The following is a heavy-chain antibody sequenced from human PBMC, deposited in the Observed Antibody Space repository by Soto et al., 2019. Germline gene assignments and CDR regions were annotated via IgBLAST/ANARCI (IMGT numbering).Heavy chain of an antibody. Sequence: QVQLVESGGGLVKPGGSLRLSCAASGFTFSDYYMSWIRQAPGKGLEWVSYISSSSSYTNYADSVKGRFTISRDNAKNSLYLQMNSLRAEDTAVYYCGRRTNDYGDYYFDYWGQGTLVTVSS. D-gene: IGHD4-17*01. V-gene: IGHV3-11*06. CDR1: GFTFSDYY. CDR3: GRRTNDYGDYYFDY. CDR2: ISSSSSYT. J-gene: IGHJ4*02.